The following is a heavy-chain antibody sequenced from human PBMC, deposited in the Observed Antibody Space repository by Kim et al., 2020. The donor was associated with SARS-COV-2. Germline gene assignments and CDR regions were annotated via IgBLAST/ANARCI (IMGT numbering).Heavy chain of an antibody. D-gene: IGHD4-17*01. V-gene: IGHV3-30*01. Sequence: YADSVKGRFTISRDNSKNTLYLQMNSLRAEDTAVYYCARDYGEPHWYFDLWGRGTLVTVSS. J-gene: IGHJ2*01. CDR3: ARDYGEPHWYFDL.